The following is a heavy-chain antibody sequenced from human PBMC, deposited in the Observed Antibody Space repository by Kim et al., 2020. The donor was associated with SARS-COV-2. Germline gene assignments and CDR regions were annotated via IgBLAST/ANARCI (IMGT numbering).Heavy chain of an antibody. CDR3: ASSLGATLR. CDR2: INHSGST. J-gene: IGHJ4*02. Sequence: SETLSLTCAVYGGSFSGYYWSWIRQPPGKGLEWIGEINHSGSTNYNPSLKSRVTISVDTSKNQFSLKLSSVTAADTAVYYCASSLGATLRWGQGTLVTVSS. D-gene: IGHD1-26*01. V-gene: IGHV4-34*01. CDR1: GGSFSGYY.